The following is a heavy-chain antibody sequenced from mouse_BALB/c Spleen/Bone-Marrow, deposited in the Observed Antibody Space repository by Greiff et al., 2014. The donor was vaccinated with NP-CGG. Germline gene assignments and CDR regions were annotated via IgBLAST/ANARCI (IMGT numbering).Heavy chain of an antibody. V-gene: IGHV1S137*01. CDR1: GYTFTDYA. J-gene: IGHJ2*01. D-gene: IGHD2-14*01. CDR3: ARRGRYDGFDY. Sequence: VKLVESGAELVRPGVSVKISCKGSGYTFTDYAMHWVKQSHAKSLEWIGVISTYYGDASYNQKFKGKATMTVDKSSSTAYMELARLTSEDSAIYYCARRGRYDGFDYWGQGTTLTVSS. CDR2: ISTYYGDA.